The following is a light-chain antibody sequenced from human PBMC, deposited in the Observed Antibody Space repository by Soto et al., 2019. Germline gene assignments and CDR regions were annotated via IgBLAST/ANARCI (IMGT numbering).Light chain of an antibody. J-gene: IGKJ1*01. V-gene: IGKV1-39*01. Sequence: DIQMTQSPSSLSASVGDRVTITCRASRSISSYLNRYQQKPGKAPKLLIYAASSFQSGVPSRFSGGGSGTDFTLTIISLQPEDFATYYCQQSYSFTWTFGQGTKVDIK. CDR3: QQSYSFTWT. CDR1: RSISSY. CDR2: AAS.